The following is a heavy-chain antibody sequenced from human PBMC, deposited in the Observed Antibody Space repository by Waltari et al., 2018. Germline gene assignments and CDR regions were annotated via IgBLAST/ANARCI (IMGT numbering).Heavy chain of an antibody. Sequence: EVQLVESGGGLIQPGGSLRLSCAASGFTVSSNYMTWVRQAPGKGPEGVSMIYTGGTTYYADSVKGRFAISTDNSKNTLYLQMNSLRVEDTAVYYCARDRTRVGGMDVWGQGTTVTVSS. J-gene: IGHJ6*02. CDR1: GFTVSSNY. V-gene: IGHV3-53*01. CDR3: ARDRTRVGGMDV. CDR2: IYTGGTT. D-gene: IGHD4-17*01.